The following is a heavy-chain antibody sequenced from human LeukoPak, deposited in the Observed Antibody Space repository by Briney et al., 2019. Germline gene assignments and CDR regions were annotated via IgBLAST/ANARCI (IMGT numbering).Heavy chain of an antibody. D-gene: IGHD2-15*01. Sequence: ASXKVSCKASGYTFTSYYMHWVRQAPGQGLEWMGIINPSGGSTSYAQKFQGRVTMTRDTSTSTVYMELSSLRSEDTAVYYCARDSLQLLLFDYWGQGTLVTVSS. V-gene: IGHV1-46*03. CDR2: INPSGGST. CDR1: GYTFTSYY. CDR3: ARDSLQLLLFDY. J-gene: IGHJ4*02.